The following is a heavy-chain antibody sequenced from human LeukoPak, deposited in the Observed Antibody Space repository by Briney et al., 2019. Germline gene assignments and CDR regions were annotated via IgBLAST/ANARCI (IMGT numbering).Heavy chain of an antibody. J-gene: IGHJ5*02. CDR1: GGSISSYY. Sequence: SETLSLTCTVSGGSISSYYRSWIRQPPGKGLEWIGDIYNSGSTNYNPSLESRVTISVDTSKNQFSLKLSSVTAADTAVYYCARVRFGYGGFDPWGQGTLVTVSS. CDR3: ARVRFGYGGFDP. CDR2: IYNSGST. V-gene: IGHV4-59*01. D-gene: IGHD3-16*01.